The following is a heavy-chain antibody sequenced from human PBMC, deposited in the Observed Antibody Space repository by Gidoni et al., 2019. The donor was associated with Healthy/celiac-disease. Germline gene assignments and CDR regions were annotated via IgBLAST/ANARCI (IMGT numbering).Heavy chain of an antibody. CDR1: GGSIGRSSHS. J-gene: IGHJ4*02. CDR2: IYYSASN. CDR3: AKTLPGWPPFDY. V-gene: IGHV4-39*01. Sequence: QLQLQESGPGLAKPSAPLSLTCSVSGGSIGRSSHSWGWIRQPPWKGLDWIGVIYYSASNDSDPSLKSRVTISVDTSKNQCSLKLSSVTAADTAVYYCAKTLPGWPPFDYWGQGTLVTVSS.